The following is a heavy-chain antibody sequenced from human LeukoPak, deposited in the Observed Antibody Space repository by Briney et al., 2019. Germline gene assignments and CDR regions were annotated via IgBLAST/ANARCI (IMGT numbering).Heavy chain of an antibody. CDR1: GFSFSSNY. V-gene: IGHV3-66*02. J-gene: IGHJ3*02. Sequence: GGSLRLSCAASGFSFSSNYMSWVRQAPGKGLEWVSVIYTGDRTDYADPVKGRFTVSRDNSKNTMYLQMNSLKTEDTALYYCARQRDGYNSDPFDIWGQGTMVTVFS. D-gene: IGHD5-24*01. CDR2: IYTGDRT. CDR3: ARQRDGYNSDPFDI.